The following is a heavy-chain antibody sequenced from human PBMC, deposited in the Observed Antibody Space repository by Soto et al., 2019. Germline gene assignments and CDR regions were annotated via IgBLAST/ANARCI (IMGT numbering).Heavy chain of an antibody. Sequence: VSVKVSCKASGYTFTGYYMHWVRQAPGPGLEWMGWINPNSGGTNYAQKFQGWVTMTRDTSISTAYMELSRLRSDDTAVYYCARESLRLIAVAGMGSEKYFDYWGQGTLVTVSS. CDR3: ARESLRLIAVAGMGSEKYFDY. CDR2: INPNSGGT. CDR1: GYTFTGYY. D-gene: IGHD6-19*01. V-gene: IGHV1-2*04. J-gene: IGHJ4*02.